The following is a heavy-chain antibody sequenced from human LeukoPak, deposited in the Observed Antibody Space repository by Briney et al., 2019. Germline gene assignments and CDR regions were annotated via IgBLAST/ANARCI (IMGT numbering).Heavy chain of an antibody. D-gene: IGHD3-22*01. CDR2: IWYDGSNK. CDR3: ARGPGYYDSSGYYRLDY. Sequence: GGSLRLSCAASGFTFSSYGMHWVRQAPGKGLEWVAVIWYDGSNKYYADSVKGRFTISRDNSKNTLYLQMNSLRAEDTAVYYCARGPGYYDSSGYYRLDYWGQGTLVTVSS. V-gene: IGHV3-33*01. J-gene: IGHJ4*02. CDR1: GFTFSSYG.